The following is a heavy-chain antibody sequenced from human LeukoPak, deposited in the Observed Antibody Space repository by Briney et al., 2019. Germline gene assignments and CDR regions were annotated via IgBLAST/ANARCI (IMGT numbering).Heavy chain of an antibody. Sequence: GGSLRLSCAASGFTFSSYSMNWVRQAPGKGLEWVSYISSSSSTIYYADSVKGRFTISRDNAKNSLYLQMNSLRAEDTAVYYCAREGRITGTRRSFVFWGQGTLVTVSS. J-gene: IGHJ4*02. CDR3: AREGRITGTRRSFVF. V-gene: IGHV3-48*01. CDR2: ISSSSSTI. D-gene: IGHD1-20*01. CDR1: GFTFSSYS.